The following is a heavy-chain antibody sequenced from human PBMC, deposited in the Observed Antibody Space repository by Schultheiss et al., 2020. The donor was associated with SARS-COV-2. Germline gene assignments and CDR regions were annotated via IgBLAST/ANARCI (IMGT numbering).Heavy chain of an antibody. V-gene: IGHV1-18*01. CDR3: ARDREDTAMVEPDY. CDR2: ISAYNGNT. D-gene: IGHD5-18*01. J-gene: IGHJ4*02. Sequence: ASVKVSCKVSGYTLTELSMHWVRQAPGKGLEWMGWISAYNGNTNYAQKLQGRVTMTTDTSTSTAYMELRSLRSDDTAVYYCARDREDTAMVEPDYWGQGTLVTVSS. CDR1: GYTLTELS.